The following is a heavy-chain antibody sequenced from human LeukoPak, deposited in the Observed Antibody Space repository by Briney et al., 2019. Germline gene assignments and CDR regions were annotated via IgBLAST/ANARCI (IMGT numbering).Heavy chain of an antibody. J-gene: IGHJ5*02. CDR2: INHSGST. Sequence: KPSETLSLTCTVSGGSISSYYRSWIRQPPGKGLEWIGEINHSGSTNYNPSLKSRVTISVDTSKNQFSLKLSSVTAADTAVYYCARVRVTIFGVVIMKLGGWFDPWGQGTLVTVSS. CDR1: GGSISSYY. CDR3: ARVRVTIFGVVIMKLGGWFDP. D-gene: IGHD3-3*01. V-gene: IGHV4-34*01.